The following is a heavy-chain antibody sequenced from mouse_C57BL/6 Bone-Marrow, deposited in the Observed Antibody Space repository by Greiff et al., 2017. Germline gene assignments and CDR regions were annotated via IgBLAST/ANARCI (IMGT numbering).Heavy chain of an antibody. CDR1: GYTFTSYW. V-gene: IGHV1-69*01. CDR2: IDPSDSYT. D-gene: IGHD2-2*01. J-gene: IGHJ3*01. Sequence: VQLQQPGAELVMPGASVKLSCKASGYTFTSYWMHWVKQRPGQGLEWIGEIDPSDSYTNYNQKFKGKSTLTVDKSSGTAYMQLSSLTSEDSAVYYCARDGYDGAWFAYWGQGTLVTVSA. CDR3: ARDGYDGAWFAY.